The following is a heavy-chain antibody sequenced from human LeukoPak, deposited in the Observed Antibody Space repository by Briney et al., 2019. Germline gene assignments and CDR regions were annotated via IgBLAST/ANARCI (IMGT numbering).Heavy chain of an antibody. J-gene: IGHJ4*02. CDR3: ASLLKGIYYFDY. D-gene: IGHD2/OR15-2a*01. Sequence: PSETLSLTCTVSGGSISSSSYYWGWIRQPPGKGLEWIGSIYYSGSTYYNPSLKSRVTISVDTSKNQFSLKLSSVTAADTAVYYCASLLKGIYYFDYWGQGTLVTVSS. V-gene: IGHV4-39*01. CDR2: IYYSGST. CDR1: GGSISSSSYY.